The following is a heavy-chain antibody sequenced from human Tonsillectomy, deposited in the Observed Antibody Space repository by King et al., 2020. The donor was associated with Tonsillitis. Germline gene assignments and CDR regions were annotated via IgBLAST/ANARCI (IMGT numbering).Heavy chain of an antibody. D-gene: IGHD3-10*01. CDR1: GFFVTNNY. J-gene: IGHJ3*02. CDR3: ASLPLVRGPGAFYI. Sequence: VQLVESGGGLVQPGGSLTLSCAASGFFVTNNYMNWVRQAPGKGLEWVSIIYSGGTAYYADSVKGRFTISRDNSKNTLYLQMNSLRAEDTAVYYCASLPLVRGPGAFYIWGQGTLVSVSS. CDR2: IYSGGTA. V-gene: IGHV3-53*01.